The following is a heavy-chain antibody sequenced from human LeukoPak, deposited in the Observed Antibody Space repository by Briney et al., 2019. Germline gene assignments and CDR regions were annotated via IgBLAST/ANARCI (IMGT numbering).Heavy chain of an antibody. J-gene: IGHJ6*03. D-gene: IGHD6-13*01. V-gene: IGHV4-59*04. Sequence: TSETLSLTCTVSGGSISSYYWSWIRQPPGKGLEWIGYIYHSGSTYYNPSLKSRVTISVDRSKNQFSLKLSSVTAADTAVYYCAAGIALYYYMDVWGKGTTVTVSS. CDR1: GGSISSYY. CDR2: IYHSGST. CDR3: AAGIALYYYMDV.